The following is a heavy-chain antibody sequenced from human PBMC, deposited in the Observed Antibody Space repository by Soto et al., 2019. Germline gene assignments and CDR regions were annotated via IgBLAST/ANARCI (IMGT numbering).Heavy chain of an antibody. V-gene: IGHV5-10-1*01. Sequence: GESLKISCKGSGYSFAGYWITWVRQKPGKGLEWMGRIDPSDSQTYYSPSFRGHVTISADKSISTAYLQWSSLKASDTAMYYCARLSAGEVGAATPRYYYYGMDVWGQGTTVTVSS. CDR1: GYSFAGYW. CDR3: ARLSAGEVGAATPRYYYYGMDV. D-gene: IGHD2-15*01. CDR2: IDPSDSQT. J-gene: IGHJ6*02.